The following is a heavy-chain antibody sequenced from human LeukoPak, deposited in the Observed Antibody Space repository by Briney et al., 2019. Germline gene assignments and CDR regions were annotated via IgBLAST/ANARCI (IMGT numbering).Heavy chain of an antibody. V-gene: IGHV4-34*01. CDR3: ARGEPPITMVRGPSWFDP. J-gene: IGHJ5*02. CDR2: INHRGST. D-gene: IGHD3-10*01. CDR1: GGSLSGFY. Sequence: PSETLSLTCAVYGGSLSGFYWSWIRQPPGKGLEWIGEINHRGSTNYNPSLKSRVTISVDTFKNQFSLKLTSVTAADTAVYYCARGEPPITMVRGPSWFDPWGQGTLVTVSS.